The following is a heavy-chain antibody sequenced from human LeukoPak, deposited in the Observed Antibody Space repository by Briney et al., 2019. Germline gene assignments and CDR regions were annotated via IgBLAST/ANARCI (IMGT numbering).Heavy chain of an antibody. D-gene: IGHD2-2*01. Sequence: SETLSLTCTVSGGSISSGGYYWSWIRQHPGKGLGWIGYIYYSGSTYYNPSLKSRVTISVDTSKNQFSLKLSSVTAADTAVYYCARAIVVPAAITNFDYWGQGTLVTVSS. V-gene: IGHV4-31*03. CDR2: IYYSGST. J-gene: IGHJ4*02. CDR3: ARAIVVPAAITNFDY. CDR1: GGSISSGGYY.